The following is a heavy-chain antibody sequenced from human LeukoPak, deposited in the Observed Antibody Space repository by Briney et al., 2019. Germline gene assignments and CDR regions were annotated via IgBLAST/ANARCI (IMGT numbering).Heavy chain of an antibody. Sequence: PGGSLRLSCAASGFSFSTADLHWVRQAPGKGLEWVAFLRSGGNDKYYAGSVKGRFNISRDNSKNTLFLQMNSLRAEDTAVYYCAKDLFGSGSYEYWGQGTLVTVSS. CDR3: AKDLFGSGSYEY. CDR1: GFSFSTAD. V-gene: IGHV3-30*02. D-gene: IGHD3-10*01. CDR2: LRSGGNDK. J-gene: IGHJ4*02.